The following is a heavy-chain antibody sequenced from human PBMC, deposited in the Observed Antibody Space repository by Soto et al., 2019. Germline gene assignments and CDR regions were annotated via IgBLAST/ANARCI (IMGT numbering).Heavy chain of an antibody. D-gene: IGHD3-3*01. V-gene: IGHV3-21*01. Sequence: GGSLRLSCAASGLTFSSYSMNWVRQAPGKGLEWVSSISSSSSYIYYADSVKGRFTISRDNAKNSLYLQMNSLRAEDTAVYYCARRLYDFWSGYSFSSDYWGQGTLVTVSS. CDR3: ARRLYDFWSGYSFSSDY. J-gene: IGHJ4*02. CDR2: ISSSSSYI. CDR1: GLTFSSYS.